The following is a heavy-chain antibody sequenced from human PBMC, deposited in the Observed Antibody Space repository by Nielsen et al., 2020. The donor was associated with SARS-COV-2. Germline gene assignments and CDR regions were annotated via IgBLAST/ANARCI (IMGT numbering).Heavy chain of an antibody. CDR1: GFSLRTSGMC. CDR2: LDWDDGK. J-gene: IGHJ6*02. D-gene: IGHD4-17*01. V-gene: IGHV2-70*01. CDR3: ARMATVTYPYYYYYGMDV. Sequence: SGPTLANPTQTLTLTCTFSGFSLRTSGMCVSWIRQTPGKALEWLELLDWDDGKYYSTSLKTRLTISKDTSKNQVVLTMTNMDPVDTATYYCARMATVTYPYYYYYGMDVWGQGTTVTVSS.